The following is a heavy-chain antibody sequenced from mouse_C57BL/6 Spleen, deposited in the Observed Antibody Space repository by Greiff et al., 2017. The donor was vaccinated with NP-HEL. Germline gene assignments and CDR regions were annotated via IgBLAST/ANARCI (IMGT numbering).Heavy chain of an antibody. CDR2: IHPNSGST. Sequence: QVQLKQPGAELVKPGASVKLSCKASGYTFTSYWMHWVKQRPGQGLEWIGMIHPNSGSTNYNEKFKSKATLTVDKSSSTAYMQLSSLTSEDSAVYYCARSDSNPWFAYWGQGTLVTVSA. V-gene: IGHV1-64*01. CDR3: ARSDSNPWFAY. J-gene: IGHJ3*01. D-gene: IGHD2-5*01. CDR1: GYTFTSYW.